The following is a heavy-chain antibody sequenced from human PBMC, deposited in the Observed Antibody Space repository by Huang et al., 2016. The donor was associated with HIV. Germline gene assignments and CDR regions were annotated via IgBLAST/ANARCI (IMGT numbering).Heavy chain of an antibody. CDR1: GYDFGSYG. J-gene: IGHJ3*01. Sequence: QVQLVQSGGEVMQPGASVRVSCKASGYDFGSYGMSWVRQAPGQGLEWGGGNGSDSRDTSAAQKFQGRVTMTTDTSTTTTYMELRSLRSDDTAMYYCARDPYYSNRWKRNDASFLWGQGTMITVSS. V-gene: IGHV1-18*01. CDR2: NGSDSRDT. D-gene: IGHD4-4*01. CDR3: ARDPYYSNRWKRNDASFL.